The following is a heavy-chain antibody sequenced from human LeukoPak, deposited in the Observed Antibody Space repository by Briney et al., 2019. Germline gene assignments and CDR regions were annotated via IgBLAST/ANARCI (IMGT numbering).Heavy chain of an antibody. J-gene: IGHJ3*02. D-gene: IGHD6-13*01. CDR3: AKEGSAAAFPRASGSDAFDI. CDR1: GFTFSSYG. V-gene: IGHV3-33*06. CDR2: IWYDGSNK. Sequence: GGSLRLSCAASGFTFSSYGMHWVRQAPGKGLEWVAVIWYDGSNKYYADSVKGRFTISRDNSKNTLYLQMNSLRAEDTAVYYCAKEGSAAAFPRASGSDAFDIWGQGTMVTVSS.